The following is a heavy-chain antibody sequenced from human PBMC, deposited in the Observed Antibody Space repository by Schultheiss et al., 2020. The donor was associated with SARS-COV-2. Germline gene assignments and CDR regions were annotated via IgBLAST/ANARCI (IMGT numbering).Heavy chain of an antibody. V-gene: IGHV3-48*03. Sequence: GGSLRLSCAASGFTFANYEMNWVRQAPGKGLEWISFISSSSATIHYADSVKGRFTISRDNAKNSLYLQMNTLSAEDTAVYYCARDHRGVFDYWGLGTLVTVSS. D-gene: IGHD3-16*01. CDR1: GFTFANYE. CDR3: ARDHRGVFDY. CDR2: ISSSSATI. J-gene: IGHJ4*02.